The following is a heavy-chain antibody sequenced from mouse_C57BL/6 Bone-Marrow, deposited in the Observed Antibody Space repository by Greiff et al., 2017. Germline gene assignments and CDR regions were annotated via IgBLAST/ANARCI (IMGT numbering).Heavy chain of an antibody. D-gene: IGHD1-1*01. CDR3: ARSGGSRVYYYAMDY. V-gene: IGHV14-3*01. CDR1: GFNIKNTY. CDR2: IDPANGNT. Sequence: VQLQQPVAELVRPGASVKLSCTASGFNIKNTYMHWVKQRPEQGLEWIGRIDPANGNTKYAPKFQGKATITADTSSNTAYLQLSSLTSEDTAIDYWARSGGSRVYYYAMDYWGQGTSVTVSS. J-gene: IGHJ4*01.